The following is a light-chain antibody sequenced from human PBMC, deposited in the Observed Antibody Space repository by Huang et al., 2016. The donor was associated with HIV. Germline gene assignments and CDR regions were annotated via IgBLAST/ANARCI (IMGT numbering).Light chain of an antibody. CDR2: LGS. CDR3: MQALQTPF. J-gene: IGKJ4*01. V-gene: IGKV2-28*01. CDR1: QSLLHSNGYNY. Sequence: DIVMTQSPLSLPVTPGEPASISCRSSQSLLHSNGYNYLYWYLQKPGQPPQLLIYLGSNRASGVPDRFSGSGSGTNFTLKTSRVEAEDVGVYYCMQALQTPFFGGGTKVDIK.